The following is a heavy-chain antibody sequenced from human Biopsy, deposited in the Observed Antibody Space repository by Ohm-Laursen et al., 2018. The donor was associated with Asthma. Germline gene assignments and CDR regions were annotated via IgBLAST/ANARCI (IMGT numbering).Heavy chain of an antibody. CDR2: MSYDGGNK. V-gene: IGHV3-30*03. CDR3: ARTHERWTSIQDDALDI. D-gene: IGHD4-23*01. Sequence: SLRLSCAASGFTFSSYALSWVHQAPGKGLEWVAVMSYDGGNKFYGDSVKGRFTLSRDNSRNTLYLQMNSLRVEDTAIYYCARTHERWTSIQDDALDIWGQGTMVIVSS. J-gene: IGHJ3*02. CDR1: GFTFSSYA.